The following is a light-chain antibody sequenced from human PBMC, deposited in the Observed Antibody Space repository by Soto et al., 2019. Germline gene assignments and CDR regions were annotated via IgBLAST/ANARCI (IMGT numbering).Light chain of an antibody. CDR2: ETS. J-gene: IGKJ1*01. CDR1: QNIRKW. CDR3: QQYYSYPWT. V-gene: IGKV1-5*03. Sequence: DIQMTQSPSTLYASIGDRVTLTCRASQNIRKWLAWYQQKPGKTPKLLIYETSTLESGVPSRVSGSGFGTEFTLTINSLPPDDSATYYCQQYYSYPWTFGQGTKVDI.